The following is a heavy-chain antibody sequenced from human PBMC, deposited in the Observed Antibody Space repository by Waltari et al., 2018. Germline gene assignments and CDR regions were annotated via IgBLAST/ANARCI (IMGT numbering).Heavy chain of an antibody. J-gene: IGHJ4*02. V-gene: IGHV5-51*01. Sequence: EVQLLQSGAEVKEPGESLKISCKGPRYTFTKYWIGWVRQKPGKGLEGMGIIYPGDSETKYSPSFQGRVTISADKSITTAYLQWNSLQASDSAMYYCARLAGAVASFDYWGQGTLVTVSS. D-gene: IGHD6-19*01. CDR3: ARLAGAVASFDY. CDR2: IYPGDSET. CDR1: RYTFTKYW.